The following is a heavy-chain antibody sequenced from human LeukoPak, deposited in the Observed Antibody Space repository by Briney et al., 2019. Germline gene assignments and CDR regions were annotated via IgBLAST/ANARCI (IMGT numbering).Heavy chain of an antibody. CDR3: ARRRGYSYGSLDY. D-gene: IGHD5-18*01. J-gene: IGHJ4*02. CDR1: GFTFSSYA. Sequence: PGGSLRLSCAASGFTFSSYAMHWVRQAPGKGLEWVAVISYDGSNKYYADSVKGRFTTSRDNSKNTLYLQMNSLRAEDTAVYYCARRRGYSYGSLDYWGQGTLVTVSS. CDR2: ISYDGSNK. V-gene: IGHV3-30*04.